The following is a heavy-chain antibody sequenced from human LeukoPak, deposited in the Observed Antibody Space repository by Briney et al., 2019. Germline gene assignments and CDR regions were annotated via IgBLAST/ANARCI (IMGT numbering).Heavy chain of an antibody. J-gene: IGHJ4*02. V-gene: IGHV4-59*12. CDR1: GGSLSTYY. CDR3: ARGRVAGLTSYYFDY. D-gene: IGHD6-19*01. Sequence: NPSETLSLTCTVSGGSLSTYYWSWIRQPPGKGLEWIGYIYNSGSTNYSPSLRSRVTISVDTSKNQFSLKLSSVTAADTAVYYCARGRVAGLTSYYFDYWGQGTLVTVSS. CDR2: IYNSGST.